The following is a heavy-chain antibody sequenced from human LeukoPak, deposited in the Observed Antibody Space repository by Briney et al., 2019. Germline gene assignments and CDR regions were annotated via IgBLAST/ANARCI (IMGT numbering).Heavy chain of an antibody. Sequence: GGSLRLSCAASGFTFSLYDMHRVRQATGKSLEWVSGIGTVGDTYYADSVEGRFTISRENAKNSLSLQMDSLRAGDTAVYYCTRDLREGTTPDASDIWGQGTMVTVSS. CDR2: IGTVGDT. D-gene: IGHD1-7*01. CDR3: TRDLREGTTPDASDI. J-gene: IGHJ3*02. V-gene: IGHV3-13*01. CDR1: GFTFSLYD.